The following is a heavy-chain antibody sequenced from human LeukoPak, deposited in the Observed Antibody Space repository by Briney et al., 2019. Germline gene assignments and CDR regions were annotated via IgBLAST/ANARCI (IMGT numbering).Heavy chain of an antibody. D-gene: IGHD6-19*01. CDR2: INPSGDST. CDR3: ARRSTDVAVVYFDY. V-gene: IGHV1-46*01. J-gene: IGHJ4*02. CDR1: GYICTSYY. Sequence: ASVKVSCKASGYICTSYYMNWVRQAPGQELEWMGIINPSGDSTSYAQKFQGRVTMTRDTATSIVYMELSSLRSEDTAVYYCARRSTDVAVVYFDYWGQGTLVTVSS.